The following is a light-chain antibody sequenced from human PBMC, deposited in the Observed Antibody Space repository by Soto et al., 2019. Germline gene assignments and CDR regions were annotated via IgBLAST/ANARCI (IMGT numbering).Light chain of an antibody. CDR1: SGHSSYA. CDR3: QTWGTGIHVV. J-gene: IGLJ2*01. V-gene: IGLV4-69*01. Sequence: QSVLTQSPSASASLGASVKLTCTLSSGHSSYAIAWHQQQPEKGPRYLMKLYSDGSHSKGDGIPDRFSGSSSGAERYLTISSLQSGDEADYYCQTWGTGIHVVFGGGTKLTVL. CDR2: LYSDGSH.